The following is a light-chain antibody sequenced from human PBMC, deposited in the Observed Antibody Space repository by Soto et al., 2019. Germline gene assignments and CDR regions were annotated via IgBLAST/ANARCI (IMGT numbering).Light chain of an antibody. CDR3: QQRSNWLT. J-gene: IGKJ4*01. CDR1: QSISSF. CDR2: EAS. V-gene: IGKV3-11*01. Sequence: EIVLTQSPATLSLSPGERATLSCRASQSISSFLAWYQQKPGQAPRLLIYEASNRATGIPARFSGSGSGTDFTLTISSLEPEDLAVYYCQQRSNWLTFGGGTKVE.